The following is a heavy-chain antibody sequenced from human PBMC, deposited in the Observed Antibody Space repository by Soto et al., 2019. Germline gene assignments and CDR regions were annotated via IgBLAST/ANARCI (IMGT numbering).Heavy chain of an antibody. D-gene: IGHD5-12*01. CDR1: GGSISSSSYY. CDR3: ARVVRDGYNSPPWYFDL. CDR2: IYYSGST. Sequence: SETLSLTCTVSGGSISSSSYYWGWIRQPPGKGLEWIGSIYYSGSTYYNPSLKSRVTISVDTSKNQFSLKLSSVTAADTAVYYCARVVRDGYNSPPWYFDLWGRGTLVT. J-gene: IGHJ2*01. V-gene: IGHV4-39*01.